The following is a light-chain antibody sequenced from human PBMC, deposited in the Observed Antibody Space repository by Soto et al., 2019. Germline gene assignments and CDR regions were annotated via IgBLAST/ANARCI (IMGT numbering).Light chain of an antibody. J-gene: IGKJ5*01. CDR3: QQYGWPAIT. CDR2: DAS. CDR1: QSVSSSD. Sequence: TQSPATLPIPQAERATLSCRASQSVSSSDLAWYQQKPGQAPRLLIYDASSRATGTPVRFSGSGSGTDFTLTISILEPEDFAVYYCQQYGWPAITFGQGTRLEIK. V-gene: IGKV3-20*01.